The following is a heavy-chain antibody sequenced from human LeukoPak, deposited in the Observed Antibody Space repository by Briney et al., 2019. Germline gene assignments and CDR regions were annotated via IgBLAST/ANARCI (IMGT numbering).Heavy chain of an antibody. CDR1: GYTFTNYD. Sequence: GVSVKVSCKASGYTFTNYDISWVRQAPGQGLEWMGWISAYNGNTNYAQKLQGRVTMTTDTSTSTAYMELRSLRSDDTAVYYCARVDMVRGVITGGVHWGQGTLVTVSS. CDR2: ISAYNGNT. V-gene: IGHV1-18*01. CDR3: ARVDMVRGVITGGVH. J-gene: IGHJ4*02. D-gene: IGHD3-10*01.